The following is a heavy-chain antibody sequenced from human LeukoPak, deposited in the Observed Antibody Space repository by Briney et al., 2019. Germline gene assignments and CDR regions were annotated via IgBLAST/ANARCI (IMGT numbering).Heavy chain of an antibody. CDR3: ARSRGDNNWFDP. D-gene: IGHD7-27*01. CDR2: IYPGDSDT. J-gene: IGHJ5*02. Sequence: GESLKISCKGSGYSFTTYWIGWVRPMPGKGLEWMGIIYPGDSDTRYTPSFQGQVTISADKSISTAYLQWNSLKASDTAMYYCARSRGDNNWFDPWGQGTLVTVSS. V-gene: IGHV5-51*01. CDR1: GYSFTTYW.